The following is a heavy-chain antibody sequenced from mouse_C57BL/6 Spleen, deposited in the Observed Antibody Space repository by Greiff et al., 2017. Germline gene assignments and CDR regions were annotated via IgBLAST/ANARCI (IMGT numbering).Heavy chain of an antibody. D-gene: IGHD2-3*01. J-gene: IGHJ2*01. V-gene: IGHV7-1*01. CDR2: SRNKANDYTT. CDR3: ARALYDGYLFDY. CDR1: GFTFSDFY. Sequence: EVHLVESGGGLVQSGRSLRLSCATSGFTFSDFYMEWVRQAPGKGLEWIAASRNKANDYTTEYSASVKGRFIVSRDTSQSILYLQMNALRAEDTALYYCARALYDGYLFDYWGQGTTLTVSS.